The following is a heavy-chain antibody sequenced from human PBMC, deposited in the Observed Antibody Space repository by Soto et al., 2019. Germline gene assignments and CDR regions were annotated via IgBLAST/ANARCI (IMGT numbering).Heavy chain of an antibody. CDR2: ISHNGIT. J-gene: IGHJ4*02. Sequence: QVQLQESGPGLVKPSQTLSLNCTVSGGSINRERSYWSWIRQSPGRGLEWIGYISHNGITWYNPSLQSPVSIFIDQSKAPFFLGGRACACPGTGFLFCAGGKVGIGYLGQGALVTVSS. V-gene: IGHV4-31*01. CDR3: AGGKVGIGY. D-gene: IGHD1-20*01. CDR1: GGSINRERSY.